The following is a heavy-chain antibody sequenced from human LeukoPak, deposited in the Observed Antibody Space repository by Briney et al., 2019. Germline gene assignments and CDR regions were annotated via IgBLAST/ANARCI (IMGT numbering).Heavy chain of an antibody. D-gene: IGHD5-18*01. Sequence: GSSVKVSCKASGGTFSSYAISWVRQAPGQGLEWMGGIIPIFGTANYAQKFQGRVTITADESTSTAYMELSSLRSEDTAVYYCARGGYSISFYYYYMDVWGKGTTVTISS. V-gene: IGHV1-69*01. CDR1: GGTFSSYA. CDR2: IIPIFGTA. J-gene: IGHJ6*03. CDR3: ARGGYSISFYYYYMDV.